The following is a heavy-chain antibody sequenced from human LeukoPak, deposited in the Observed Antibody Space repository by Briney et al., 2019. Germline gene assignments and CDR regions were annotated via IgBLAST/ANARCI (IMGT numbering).Heavy chain of an antibody. CDR1: GFTFSSYA. CDR2: ISGSGGST. J-gene: IGHJ4*02. V-gene: IGHV3-23*01. Sequence: GGTLRLSCAASGFTFSSYAMSWVRQAPGKGLEWVSTISGSGGSTYYAESVKGRFTISRDNNKNTLYLQMNSLRAEDTAVYYCAKAAQVAGRPNLGGHFDYWGQGTLVTVSS. CDR3: AKAAQVAGRPNLGGHFDY. D-gene: IGHD6-6*01.